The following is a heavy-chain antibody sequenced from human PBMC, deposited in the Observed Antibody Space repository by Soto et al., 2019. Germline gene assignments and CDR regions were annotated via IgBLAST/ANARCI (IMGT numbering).Heavy chain of an antibody. J-gene: IGHJ6*02. CDR3: VKEGDFWSGSPSYYGMDV. V-gene: IGHV3-30*18. CDR2: ISYDGSNK. Sequence: PGGSLRLSCAASGFTFSSYGMHWVRQAPGKGLEWVAVISYDGSNKYYADSVKGRFTISRDNSKNTLYLQMSSLRAEDTAVYYCVKEGDFWSGSPSYYGMDVWGQGTTVTVSS. D-gene: IGHD3-3*01. CDR1: GFTFSSYG.